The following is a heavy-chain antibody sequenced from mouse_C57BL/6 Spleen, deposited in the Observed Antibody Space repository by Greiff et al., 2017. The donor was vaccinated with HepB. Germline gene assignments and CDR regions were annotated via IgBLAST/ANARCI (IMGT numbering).Heavy chain of an antibody. CDR1: GYAFTNYL. J-gene: IGHJ2*01. D-gene: IGHD2-3*01. Sequence: QVQLKESGAELVRPGTSVKVSCKASGYAFTNYLIEWVKQRPGQGLEWIGVINPGSGGTNYNEKFKGKATLTADKSSSTAYMQLSSLTSEDSAVYFCARGYDRYFDYWGQGTTLTVSS. CDR3: ARGYDRYFDY. V-gene: IGHV1-54*01. CDR2: INPGSGGT.